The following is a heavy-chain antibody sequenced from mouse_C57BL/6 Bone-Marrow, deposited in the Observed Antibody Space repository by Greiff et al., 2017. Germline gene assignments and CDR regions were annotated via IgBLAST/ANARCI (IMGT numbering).Heavy chain of an antibody. CDR2: ISDGGSYT. J-gene: IGHJ4*01. Sequence: DVKLVESGGGLVKPGGSLKLSCAASGFTFSSYAMSWVRQTPEKRLEWVATISDGGSYTYYPDNVKGRFTISRDNAKNNLYLQMSHLKSEDTAMYHCARDPGYYAMDYWGQGTSVTVSS. CDR1: GFTFSSYA. CDR3: ARDPGYYAMDY. V-gene: IGHV5-4*01.